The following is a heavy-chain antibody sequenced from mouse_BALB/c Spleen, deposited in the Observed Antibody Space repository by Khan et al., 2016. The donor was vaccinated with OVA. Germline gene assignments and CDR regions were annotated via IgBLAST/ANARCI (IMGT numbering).Heavy chain of an antibody. CDR1: GFSLTSYG. CDR2: IWGDGST. V-gene: IGHV2-3*01. Sequence: QVQLKQSGPGLVAPSQSLSITCTVSGFSLTSYGVNWVRQPPGKGLEWLGVIWGDGSTNSHSTLKSRLSISKDNSKSQVFLKLNSLQTDDTATYYCAKWVNSYYARDYWGQGTSVTVSS. D-gene: IGHD1-3*01. CDR3: AKWVNSYYARDY. J-gene: IGHJ4*01.